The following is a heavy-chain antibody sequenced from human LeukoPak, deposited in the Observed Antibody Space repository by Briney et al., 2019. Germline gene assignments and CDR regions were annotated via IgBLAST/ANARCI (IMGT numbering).Heavy chain of an antibody. CDR3: ARDGGTIVVAPFDY. J-gene: IGHJ4*02. D-gene: IGHD3-22*01. CDR1: GFTFSSYW. CDR2: IKQDGSEK. Sequence: PGGSLRLSCAASGFTFSSYWMSWVRQAPGKGLEWVANIKQDGSEKYYVDSVKGRFTISRDNAKNSLYLQMNSLRAEDTAVYYCARDGGTIVVAPFDYWGQGTLVTVSS. V-gene: IGHV3-7*01.